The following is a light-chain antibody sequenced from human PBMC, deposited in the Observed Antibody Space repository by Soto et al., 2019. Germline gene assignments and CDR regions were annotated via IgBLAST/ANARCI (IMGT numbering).Light chain of an antibody. J-gene: IGKJ5*01. CDR2: AAS. V-gene: IGKV1-16*01. CDR1: QDINNF. Sequence: DIQMTQSPSSLSASVGDRVTITCRASQDINNFLAWFQQKPGSAPKTLIFAASRLHSGIPSRFSGSGSGTTFTLTISSLQPEDLGTYYCQHYDGYPQTFGQGTRLEL. CDR3: QHYDGYPQT.